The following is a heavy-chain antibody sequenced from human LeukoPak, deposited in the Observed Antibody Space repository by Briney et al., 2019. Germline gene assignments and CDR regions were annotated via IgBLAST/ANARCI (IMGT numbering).Heavy chain of an antibody. CDR3: AKGFSGVATAHYYGLDV. CDR2: ISGRGDST. CDR1: GFTFSSYA. J-gene: IGHJ6*02. D-gene: IGHD3-3*01. V-gene: IGHV3-23*01. Sequence: GGSLRLSCTASGFTFSSYAMTWVRQSPGEGLEWVSTISGRGDSTYYADSVKGRVTISRDNSKTTLNLQMNSLRADDTAVYYCAKGFSGVATAHYYGLDVWGQGTTVTVSS.